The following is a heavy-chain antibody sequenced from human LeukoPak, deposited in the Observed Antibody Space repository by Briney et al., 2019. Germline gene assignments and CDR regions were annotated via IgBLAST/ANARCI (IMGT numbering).Heavy chain of an antibody. V-gene: IGHV4-39*07. CDR2: INHSGST. J-gene: IGHJ3*02. CDR1: GGSISSGGYY. Sequence: SETLSLTCTVSGGSISSGGYYWSWIRQPPGKGLEWIGEINHSGSTNYNPSLKSRVTISVDTSKNQFSLKLSSVTTADTAVYYCARGPPPYYYDSSGYYETLDAFDIWGQGTMVTVSS. CDR3: ARGPPPYYYDSSGYYETLDAFDI. D-gene: IGHD3-22*01.